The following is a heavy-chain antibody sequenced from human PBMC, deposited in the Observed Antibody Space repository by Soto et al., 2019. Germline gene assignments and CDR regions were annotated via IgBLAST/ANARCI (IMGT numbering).Heavy chain of an antibody. J-gene: IGHJ3*02. V-gene: IGHV1-24*01. Sequence: QVQLVQSGAEVKKPGASVKVSCKVSGYTLTELSMHWVRQAPGKGLEWMGGFDPEDGETIYAQKFQGRVTTTEDTSTDTAYMELSSLRSEDTAVYYCATQYNDYGDYSPALDAFDIWGQGTMVTVSS. CDR2: FDPEDGET. D-gene: IGHD4-17*01. CDR1: GYTLTELS. CDR3: ATQYNDYGDYSPALDAFDI.